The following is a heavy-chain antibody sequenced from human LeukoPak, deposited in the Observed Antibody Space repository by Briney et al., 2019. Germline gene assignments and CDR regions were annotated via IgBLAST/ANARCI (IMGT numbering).Heavy chain of an antibody. CDR2: IYPGDSDS. Sequence: GESLKISCKGSGYNFTSYWIGWVRQMPGKGLEWMGIIYPGDSDSRLSPSLQGQVTISADKSISTAYLQWNSLKASDTAMYYCARLRYDIVVVPAAIGDYYYYYMDVWGKGTTVTVSS. V-gene: IGHV5-51*01. J-gene: IGHJ6*03. CDR3: ARLRYDIVVVPAAIGDYYYYYMDV. D-gene: IGHD2-2*02. CDR1: GYNFTSYW.